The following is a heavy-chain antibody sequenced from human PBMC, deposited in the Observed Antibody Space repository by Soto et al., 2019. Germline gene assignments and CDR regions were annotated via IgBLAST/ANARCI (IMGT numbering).Heavy chain of an antibody. CDR2: IIPIFGTA. J-gene: IGHJ3*02. D-gene: IGHD3-10*02. Sequence: GASVKVSCKASGGTFSSYAISWVRQAPGQGLEWMGGIIPIFGTANYAQKFQGRVTITADESTSTAYMELSSLRSEDTAVYYCAMMLGGSMDPRNDAFDIWGQGTMVTVSS. CDR3: AMMLGGSMDPRNDAFDI. CDR1: GGTFSSYA. V-gene: IGHV1-69*13.